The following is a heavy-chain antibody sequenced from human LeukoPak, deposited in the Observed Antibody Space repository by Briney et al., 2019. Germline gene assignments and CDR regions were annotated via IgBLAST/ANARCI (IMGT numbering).Heavy chain of an antibody. D-gene: IGHD3-22*01. CDR2: IIPIFGTA. CDR3: ARGGPDVYDSSGYYAWYFDL. J-gene: IGHJ2*01. Sequence: ASVKVSCKASGGTFSSYAISRVRQAPGQGLEWMGGIIPIFGTANYAQKFQGRVTITADESTSTAYMELSSLRSEDTAVYYCARGGPDVYDSSGYYAWYFDLWGRGTLVTVSS. CDR1: GGTFSSYA. V-gene: IGHV1-69*13.